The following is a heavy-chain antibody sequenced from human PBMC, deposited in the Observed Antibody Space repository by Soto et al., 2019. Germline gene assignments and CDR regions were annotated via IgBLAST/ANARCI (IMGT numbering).Heavy chain of an antibody. CDR1: GFTFDDYP. J-gene: IGHJ3*01. CDR2: ISWNSENI. Sequence: EVQLVESGGDLVQPGRSLRLSCAASGFTFDDYPMHWVRQAPGKGLEWVSGISWNSENIGYADSVKGRFTISRDNAKKSLCLQMSGLRAEDTALYFCVKDGLTAIFVLVDDGVNVWGRGTMVTVSS. CDR3: VKDGLTAIFVLVDDGVNV. V-gene: IGHV3-9*01. D-gene: IGHD3-3*01.